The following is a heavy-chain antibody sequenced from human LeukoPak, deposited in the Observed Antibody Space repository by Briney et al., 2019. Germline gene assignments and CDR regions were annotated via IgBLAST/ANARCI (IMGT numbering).Heavy chain of an antibody. CDR2: IRWSSDTI. CDR1: GFTFSTYS. CDR3: VKAYHDSSGYAAFDV. Sequence: GGSLRLSCAASGFTFSTYSMNWLRLAPGKGLEWVSGIRWSSDTIGYADSVKGRFTFSRDNAKNSLYLQMNSLRAEDTALYYCVKAYHDSSGYAAFDVWGQGTMVTVSS. V-gene: IGHV3-9*01. D-gene: IGHD3-22*01. J-gene: IGHJ3*01.